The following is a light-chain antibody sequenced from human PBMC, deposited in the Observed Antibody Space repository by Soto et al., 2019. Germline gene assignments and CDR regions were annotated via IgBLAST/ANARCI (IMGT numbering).Light chain of an antibody. J-gene: IGLJ1*01. CDR3: SSYTSSSTYV. V-gene: IGLV2-14*01. Sequence: QSALTQPASVSGSPGQSITISCTGTSSDVGAYNYVSWYQHYPGKAPKLMIYEVSNRPSGVSNRFSGSKSGNTASLTISGLQAEDEADYYCSSYTSSSTYVFGTGTKVTVL. CDR1: SSDVGAYNY. CDR2: EVS.